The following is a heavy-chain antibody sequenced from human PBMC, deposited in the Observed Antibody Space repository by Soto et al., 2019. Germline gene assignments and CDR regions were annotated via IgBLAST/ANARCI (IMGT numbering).Heavy chain of an antibody. CDR2: IMPVYPTP. D-gene: IGHD1-1*01. CDR1: GGTFSTSA. J-gene: IGHJ6*02. V-gene: IGHV1-69*12. CDR3: ARDIDRLQLGGNYYYILDV. Sequence: QVQLVQSGAEVKKPGSSVKVSCKASGGTFSTSAISWVRQAPGQGLEWVGGIMPVYPTPDYAQKFPGRVTLTADESTTTAYVELTSLRTDDTAVYYCARDIDRLQLGGNYYYILDVWGQGTAITVSS.